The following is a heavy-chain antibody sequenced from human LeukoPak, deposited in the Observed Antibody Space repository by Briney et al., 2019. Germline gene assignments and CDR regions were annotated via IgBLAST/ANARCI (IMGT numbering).Heavy chain of an antibody. D-gene: IGHD1-26*01. CDR2: IYYSGST. CDR3: ARGASPSGAFDI. J-gene: IGHJ3*02. Sequence: SETLSLTCTVSGGSIRSSTYYWGWIRQPPGKGLEWIGSIYYSGSTYYNPSLKSRVTISVDTSKSQFSLKLSSVTAADTAVYYCARGASPSGAFDIWGQGTMVTVSS. CDR1: GGSIRSSTYY. V-gene: IGHV4-39*01.